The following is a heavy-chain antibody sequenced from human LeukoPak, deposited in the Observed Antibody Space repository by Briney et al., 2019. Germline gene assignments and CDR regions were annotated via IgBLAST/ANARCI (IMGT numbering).Heavy chain of an antibody. CDR3: APNFDSSDDGFNWFDP. V-gene: IGHV3-21*01. CDR1: GFTFSSYS. CDR2: ISSSSSYI. J-gene: IGHJ5*02. D-gene: IGHD3-22*01. Sequence: NPGGSLRLSCAASGFTFSSYSMNWVRQAPGKGLEWVSSISSSSSYIYYADSVKGRFTISRDNAKNSLHLQMNSLRAEDTAMSYCAPNFDSSDDGFNWFDPWGQGTLVTVSS.